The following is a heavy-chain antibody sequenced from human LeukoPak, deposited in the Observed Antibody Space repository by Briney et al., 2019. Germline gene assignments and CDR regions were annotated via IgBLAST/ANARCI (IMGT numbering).Heavy chain of an antibody. CDR2: IYHSGST. D-gene: IGHD1-26*01. CDR1: GGSISSSNS. J-gene: IGHJ4*02. V-gene: IGHV4-4*02. Sequence: SETLSLTCAVSGGSISSSNSWSWVRQPPGKGLEGIGEIYHSGSTNYNPSLTSRVTISVDKSKNQFSLKLSSETAADTAVYSCARYPSWVSGYWGQGTLVTVSS. CDR3: ARYPSWVSGY.